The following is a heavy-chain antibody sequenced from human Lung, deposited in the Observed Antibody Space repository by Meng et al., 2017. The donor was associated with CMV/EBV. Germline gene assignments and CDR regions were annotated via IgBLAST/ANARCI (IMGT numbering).Heavy chain of an antibody. CDR1: GFTFETND. CDR3: ARDLVVPAAIQSYYHNYGMDD. D-gene: IGHD2-2*01. V-gene: IGHV3-66*02. Sequence: GGSXRLSCAASGFTFETNDMTWVRQAPGKGLEWVSNIYSAGKTYYADSVKGRFTISRDNSKNTLSLQRNSLRVEDTAVYYCARDLVVPAAIQSYYHNYGMDDWXQGTXVTVSS. J-gene: IGHJ6*02. CDR2: IYSAGKT.